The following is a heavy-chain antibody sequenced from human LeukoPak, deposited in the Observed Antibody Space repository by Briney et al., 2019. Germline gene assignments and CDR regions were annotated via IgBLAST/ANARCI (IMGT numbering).Heavy chain of an antibody. J-gene: IGHJ4*02. CDR3: AKSQKLGGGVFDY. D-gene: IGHD3-16*01. V-gene: IGHV3-23*01. Sequence: GGTLRLSCAASGFTFSSYGMSWVRQAPGKGLEWVSAISGSGGSTYYADSVKGRFTISRDNSKNTLYLQMNSLRAEDTAVYYCAKSQKLGGGVFDYWGQGTLVTVSS. CDR1: GFTFSSYG. CDR2: ISGSGGST.